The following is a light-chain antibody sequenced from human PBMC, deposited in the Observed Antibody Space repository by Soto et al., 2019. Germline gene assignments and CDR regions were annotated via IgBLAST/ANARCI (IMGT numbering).Light chain of an antibody. CDR2: AAS. CDR3: MQALQTPLT. CDR1: QSVTSNY. V-gene: IGKV3-20*01. Sequence: EIVLTQSPGTLSLSPGERATLSCRASQSVTSNYLAWYQQKPGQAPRILIFAASSRATGIPDKFSGSGSGTDFTLTISRVEAEDVGVYYCMQALQTPLTFGQGTKLEIK. J-gene: IGKJ2*01.